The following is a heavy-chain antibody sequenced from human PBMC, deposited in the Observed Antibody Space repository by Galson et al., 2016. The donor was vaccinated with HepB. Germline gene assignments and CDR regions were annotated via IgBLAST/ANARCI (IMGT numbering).Heavy chain of an antibody. CDR1: GGTFNTYA. CDR2: IIPMLGTA. V-gene: IGHV1-69*01. D-gene: IGHD3-9*01. J-gene: IGHJ4*02. CDR3: ARGSEILTGYYAY. Sequence: QSGAEVKKPGESLRISCKASGGTFNTYAISWVRQAPGQGLEWMGGIIPMLGTATYAQKFQGRVTITADESTSTAYMDLSRLRSEDTALYYCARGSEILTGYYAYWGQGTLITVSS.